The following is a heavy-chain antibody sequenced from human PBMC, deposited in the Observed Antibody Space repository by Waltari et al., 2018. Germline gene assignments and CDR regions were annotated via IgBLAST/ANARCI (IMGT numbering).Heavy chain of an antibody. CDR3: ARVIPDYYYMDV. J-gene: IGHJ6*03. CDR2: IGTAGDT. CDR1: GFTFSSYD. Sequence: EVQLVESGGGLVQPGGSLRLSCAASGFTFSSYDMHWVRQATGKGLEWVSAIGTAGDTYYPGSVKGRFTISRENAKNSLYLQMNSLRAGDTAVYYCARVIPDYYYMDVWGKGTTVTVSS. V-gene: IGHV3-13*01.